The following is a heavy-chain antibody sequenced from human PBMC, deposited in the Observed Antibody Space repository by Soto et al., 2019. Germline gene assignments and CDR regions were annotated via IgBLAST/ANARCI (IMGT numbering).Heavy chain of an antibody. Sequence: ASVKVSCKASGYTFTRYTMNWVRQAPGQRPEWMGWINPDNGNTKSSQKFQDRVIITRDTSASTAYMDLSSLRSEDTAVYYCARGIATGQLDPWGQGTLVTSPQ. CDR2: INPDNGNT. CDR3: ARGIATGQLDP. V-gene: IGHV1-3*01. D-gene: IGHD2-15*01. CDR1: GYTFTRYT. J-gene: IGHJ5*02.